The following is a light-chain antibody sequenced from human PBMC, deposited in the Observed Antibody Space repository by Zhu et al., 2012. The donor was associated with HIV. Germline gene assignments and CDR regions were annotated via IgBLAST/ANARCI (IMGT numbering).Light chain of an antibody. V-gene: IGKV1D-8*01. Sequence: VIWMTQSPSLLSASTGDRVTITCRMSQDIDSHLAWYQQKPGKAPDLLIYGASTLQSGVPSRFSGSGSGTVFTLTISSLQSEDFATYYCQQYYNFPRTFGQGTKVEIK. CDR1: QDIDSH. J-gene: IGKJ1*01. CDR2: GAS. CDR3: QQYYNFPRT.